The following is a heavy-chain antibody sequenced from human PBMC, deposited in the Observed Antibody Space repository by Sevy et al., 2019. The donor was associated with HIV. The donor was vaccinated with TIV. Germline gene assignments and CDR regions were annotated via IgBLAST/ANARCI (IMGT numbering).Heavy chain of an antibody. J-gene: IGHJ5*02. CDR3: AKDHDNNWFDP. CDR1: GFTFSIYA. CDR2: ISVSGGST. V-gene: IGHV3-23*01. Sequence: GGSLRLSCAASGFTFSIYAMSWVRQAPGKGLEWVSTISVSGGSTYYADSGKGRFTISRDNSKNTLYLQMNSLRAEDTAIYFCAKDHDNNWFDPWGQGTLVTVSS. D-gene: IGHD3-9*01.